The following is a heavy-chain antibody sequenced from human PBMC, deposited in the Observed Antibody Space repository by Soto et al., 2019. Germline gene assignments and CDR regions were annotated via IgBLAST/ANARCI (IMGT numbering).Heavy chain of an antibody. CDR2: INHSGST. J-gene: IGHJ4*02. D-gene: IGHD7-27*01. V-gene: IGHV4-34*01. CDR1: GGSFSGYY. CDR3: ARGWGRIFDY. Sequence: QVQLQQWGAGLLKPSETLSLTCAVYGGSFSGYYWNWIRQPPGKGLEWIGEINHSGSTNYNPSIKRRVTLSVDTSKNQFSLKLSSVTAADTAVYYCARGWGRIFDYWGQGTLVTVSS.